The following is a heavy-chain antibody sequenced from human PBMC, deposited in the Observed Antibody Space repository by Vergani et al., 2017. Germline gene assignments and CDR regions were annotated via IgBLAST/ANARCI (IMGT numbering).Heavy chain of an antibody. CDR2: IYYSGST. CDR1: GGSISSYY. Sequence: QVQLQESGPGLVKPSETLSLTCTVSGGSISSYYWSWIRQPPGKGLEWIGYIYYSGSTNYNPSLKSRVTISVDTSKNQFSLKLSSVTAADTAVYYCARSHVDIGDDYYYGMDVWGQGTTVTVSS. D-gene: IGHD5-12*01. V-gene: IGHV4-59*01. CDR3: ARSHVDIGDDYYYGMDV. J-gene: IGHJ6*02.